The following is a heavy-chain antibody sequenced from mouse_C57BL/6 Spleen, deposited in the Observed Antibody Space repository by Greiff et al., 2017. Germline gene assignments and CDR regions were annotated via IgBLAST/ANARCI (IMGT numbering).Heavy chain of an antibody. J-gene: IGHJ2*01. D-gene: IGHD4-1*01. CDR1: GYTFTDYY. CDR2: LNPNNGGT. V-gene: IGHV1-26*01. CDR3: ARWENY. Sequence: VQLQPSGPALVKPGASVKISCKASGYTFTDYYMHWVKQSHGTSLEWIGDLNPNNGGTSYNQKFKGKATLTVDKSSSTAYMELRSLTSEDSAVDYCARWENYWGKGTTRTVAA.